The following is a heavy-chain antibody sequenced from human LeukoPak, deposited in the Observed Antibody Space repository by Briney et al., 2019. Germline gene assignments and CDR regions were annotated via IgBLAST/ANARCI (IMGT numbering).Heavy chain of an antibody. Sequence: PSETLSLTCTVSGGSISSYYRSWIRQPPGKGLEWIGYIYYSGSTNYNPSLKSRVTISVDTSKNQFSLKLSSVTAADTAVYYCAVGGYTYYYYYGMDVWGQGTTVTVSS. J-gene: IGHJ6*02. CDR2: IYYSGST. CDR1: GGSISSYY. D-gene: IGHD5-12*01. CDR3: AVGGYTYYYYYGMDV. V-gene: IGHV4-59*08.